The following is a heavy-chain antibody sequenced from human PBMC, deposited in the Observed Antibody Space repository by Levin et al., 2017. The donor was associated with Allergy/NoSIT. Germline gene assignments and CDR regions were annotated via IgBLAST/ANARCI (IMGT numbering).Heavy chain of an antibody. CDR3: ATGRTRVGWLNAFDI. J-gene: IGHJ3*02. V-gene: IGHV1-24*01. CDR1: GYTLTELS. CDR2: FDPEDGET. Sequence: EASVKVSCKVSGYTLTELSMHWVRQAPGKGLEWMGGFDPEDGETIYAQKFQGRVTMTEDTSTDTAYMELSSLRSEDTAVYYCATGRTRVGWLNAFDIWGQGTMVTVSS. D-gene: IGHD3/OR15-3a*01.